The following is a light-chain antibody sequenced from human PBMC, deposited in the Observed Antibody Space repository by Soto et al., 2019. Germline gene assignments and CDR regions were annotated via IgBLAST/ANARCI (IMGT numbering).Light chain of an antibody. CDR1: SSNIGAGYD. CDR2: GNS. Sequence: QSVLTQPPSVSEAPGQRVTISCTGSSSNIGAGYDVHWYQQLPGTVPKLLIYGNSNRPSGVPDRFSGSKSGTSASLAITGLQAEDEADYYCQSYDSSLSGYVFGTGTQLTVL. J-gene: IGLJ1*01. CDR3: QSYDSSLSGYV. V-gene: IGLV1-40*01.